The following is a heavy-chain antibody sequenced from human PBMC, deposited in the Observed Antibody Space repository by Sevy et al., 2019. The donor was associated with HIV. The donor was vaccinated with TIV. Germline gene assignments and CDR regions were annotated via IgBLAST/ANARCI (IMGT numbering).Heavy chain of an antibody. CDR3: AKDRITMIGDAFDV. Sequence: GGSLRLSCAASGFTFSSYAMSWVRQAPGKGLEWVSGLSGYGGSTYYADSVKGRFTISRDNSKNTLYLQMNSLRADDTAVYYCAKDRITMIGDAFDVWGQGTMVTVSS. CDR1: GFTFSSYA. J-gene: IGHJ3*01. V-gene: IGHV3-23*01. CDR2: LSGYGGST. D-gene: IGHD3-22*01.